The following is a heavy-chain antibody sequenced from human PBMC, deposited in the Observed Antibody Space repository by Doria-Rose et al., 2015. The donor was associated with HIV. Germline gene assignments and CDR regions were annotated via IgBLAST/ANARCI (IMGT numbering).Heavy chain of an antibody. D-gene: IGHD6-13*01. V-gene: IGHV2-26*01. CDR1: GVSLSSPGMG. CDR3: ARIKSSRWYHKYYFDF. CDR2: IFSDDER. J-gene: IGHJ4*02. Sequence: QITLKESGPVLVKPTETLTLTCTVSGVSLSSPGMGVSWIRQPPGKALEWLANIFSDDERSYKASLKSRLTISRVTSKSQVVLTRTGMDPVDTATYYCARIKSSRWYHKYYFDFWGQGALVIVSA.